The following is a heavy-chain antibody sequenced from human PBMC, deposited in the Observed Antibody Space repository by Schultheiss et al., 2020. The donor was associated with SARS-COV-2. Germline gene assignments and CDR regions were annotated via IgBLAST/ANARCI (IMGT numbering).Heavy chain of an antibody. CDR2: ISSSGSYI. Sequence: GGSLKLSCAASGFTFSSYSMNWVRQAPGKGLEWVSSISSSGSYIYYADSVKGRFSISRDDARKSLSLHMNSLRAEDTAVYYCARDGAVTLIYFQHWGQGTLVTVSS. J-gene: IGHJ1*01. CDR1: GFTFSSYS. D-gene: IGHD4-17*01. CDR3: ARDGAVTLIYFQH. V-gene: IGHV3-21*01.